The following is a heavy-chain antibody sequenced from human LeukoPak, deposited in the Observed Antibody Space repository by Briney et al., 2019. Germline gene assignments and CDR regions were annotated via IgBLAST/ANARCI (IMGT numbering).Heavy chain of an antibody. CDR1: GGSISSYY. CDR3: AREKHIVVVTALGAFDI. CDR2: IYYSGST. J-gene: IGHJ3*02. V-gene: IGHV4-59*12. Sequence: SETLSLTCTVSGGSISSYYWSWIRQPPGKGLEWIGYIYYSGSTNYNPSLKSRVTISVDTSKNQFSLKLSSVTAADTAVYYCAREKHIVVVTALGAFDIWGQGTMVTVSS. D-gene: IGHD2-21*02.